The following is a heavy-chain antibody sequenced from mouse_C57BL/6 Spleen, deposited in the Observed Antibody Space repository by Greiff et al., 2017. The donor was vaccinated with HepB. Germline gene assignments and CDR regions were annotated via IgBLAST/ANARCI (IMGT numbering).Heavy chain of an antibody. CDR3: ARDYGSSRGFAY. CDR2: IYPGDGDT. D-gene: IGHD1-1*01. J-gene: IGHJ3*01. CDR1: GYAFSSYW. V-gene: IGHV1-80*01. Sequence: VKLVESGAELVKPGASVKISCKASGYAFSSYWMNWVKQRPGKGLEWIGQIYPGDGDTNYNGKFKGKATLTADKSSSTAYMQLSSLTSEDSAVYFCARDYGSSRGFAYWGQGTLVTVSA.